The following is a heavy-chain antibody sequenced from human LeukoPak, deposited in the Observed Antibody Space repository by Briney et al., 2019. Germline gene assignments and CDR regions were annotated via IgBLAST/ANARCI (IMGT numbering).Heavy chain of an antibody. CDR3: ATGYYYDSSNWFDP. D-gene: IGHD3-22*01. V-gene: IGHV1-24*01. J-gene: IGHJ5*02. CDR2: FDPEDGET. CDR1: GYTLTELS. Sequence: GASVKVSCKVSGYTLTELSMHWVRQAPGKGLEWMGGFDPEDGETIYAQKFQGRVTMIEDTSTDTAYMELSSLRSEDTAVYYCATGYYYDSSNWFDPWGQGTLVTVSS.